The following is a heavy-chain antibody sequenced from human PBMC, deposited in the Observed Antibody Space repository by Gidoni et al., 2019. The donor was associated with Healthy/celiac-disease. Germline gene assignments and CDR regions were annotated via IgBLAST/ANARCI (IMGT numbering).Heavy chain of an antibody. V-gene: IGHV3-30*03. CDR2: ISYDGSNK. Sequence: QVQLVESGGGVVQPGRSLRLSCAASGFTFSSYGMHWVRQAPGKGLEWVAVISYDGSNKYYADSVKGRFTISRDNSKNTLYLQMNSLRAEDTAVYYCVLQWLVRGSFDYWGQGTLVTVSS. CDR3: VLQWLVRGSFDY. CDR1: GFTFSSYG. D-gene: IGHD6-19*01. J-gene: IGHJ4*02.